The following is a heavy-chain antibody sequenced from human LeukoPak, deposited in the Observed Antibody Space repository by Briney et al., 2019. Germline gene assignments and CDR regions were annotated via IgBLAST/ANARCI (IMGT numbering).Heavy chain of an antibody. V-gene: IGHV3-30*04. CDR1: EFTFSSYV. CDR3: ARGENYHDTSGRTYYFDY. CDR2: ISYDGSNK. D-gene: IGHD3-22*01. J-gene: IGHJ4*02. Sequence: GGSLRLYCAASEFTFSSYVMHWVRQAPGKGLEWVAVISYDGSNKYYADSVKGRFTISRDNFKNTLYLQMNSLRAEDTAVYYCARGENYHDTSGRTYYFDYWGQGTLVTVSS.